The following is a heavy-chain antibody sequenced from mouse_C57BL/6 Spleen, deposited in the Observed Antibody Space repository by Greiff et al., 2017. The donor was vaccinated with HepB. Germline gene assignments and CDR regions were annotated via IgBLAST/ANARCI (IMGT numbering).Heavy chain of an antibody. J-gene: IGHJ3*01. Sequence: VQLQQPGAELVKPGASVKMSCKASGYTFTSYWITWVKQRPGQGLEWIGDIYPGSGSTNYNEKFKSKATLTVDTSSSTAYMQLSSLTSEDSAVYYCARKEGGRSWFAYWGQGTLVTVSA. CDR2: IYPGSGST. V-gene: IGHV1-55*01. CDR3: ARKEGGRSWFAY. CDR1: GYTFTSYW.